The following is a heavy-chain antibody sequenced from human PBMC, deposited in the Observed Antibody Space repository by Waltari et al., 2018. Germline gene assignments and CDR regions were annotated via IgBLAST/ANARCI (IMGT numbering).Heavy chain of an antibody. Sequence: QVQLVQSGAEVKKPGASVKVSCTASGYTFTSYDSNWVRQATGQGLEWMGWMNPNSGKTGYAQKFQGRVTMTRNTSISTAYMELSSLRSEDTAVYYCARWGRPHSSGWYRNYFDYWGQGTLVTVSS. J-gene: IGHJ4*02. CDR1: GYTFTSYD. D-gene: IGHD6-19*01. CDR2: MNPNSGKT. V-gene: IGHV1-8*01. CDR3: ARWGRPHSSGWYRNYFDY.